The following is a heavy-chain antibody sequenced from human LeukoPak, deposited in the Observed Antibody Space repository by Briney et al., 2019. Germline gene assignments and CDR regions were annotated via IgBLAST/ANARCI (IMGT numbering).Heavy chain of an antibody. V-gene: IGHV3-21*01. CDR2: ISSSSSYI. D-gene: IGHD3-10*01. J-gene: IGHJ4*02. Sequence: GGSLRLSCAASGFTFSSYSMNWVRQAPGKGLEWVSSISSSSSYIYYADSVKGRFTISRDSAKNSLYLQMNSLRAEDTAVYYCARDGLAFGELLLFDYWGQGTLVTVSS. CDR3: ARDGLAFGELLLFDY. CDR1: GFTFSSYS.